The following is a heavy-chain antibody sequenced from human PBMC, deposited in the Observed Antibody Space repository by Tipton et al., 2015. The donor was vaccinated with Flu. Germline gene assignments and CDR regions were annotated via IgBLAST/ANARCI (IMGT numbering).Heavy chain of an antibody. Sequence: GLVKPSETLSLNCTVSGYSIRSDCYWGWIRQPPGKGLEWIGNIYYSGSTKYNPSLTGRATISIDTSRNLFSLRLSSVTAADTAVYYCTTSGYHPIDYWGQGILVTVSS. D-gene: IGHD3-22*01. J-gene: IGHJ4*02. CDR1: GYSIRSDCY. CDR3: TTSGYHPIDY. V-gene: IGHV4-38-2*02. CDR2: IYYSGST.